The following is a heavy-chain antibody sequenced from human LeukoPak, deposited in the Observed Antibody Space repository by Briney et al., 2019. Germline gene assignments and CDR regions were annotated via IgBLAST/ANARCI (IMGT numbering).Heavy chain of an antibody. CDR2: IYYSGST. D-gene: IGHD2-21*02. V-gene: IGHV4-39*01. CDR3: ASITLRLTPIDY. CDR1: GGSISSSSYY. J-gene: IGHJ4*02. Sequence: SETLSLTCTVSGGSISSSSYYWGWIRQPPGKGLEWIGSIYYSGSTYYNPSPKSRVTISVDTSKNQFSLKLSSVTAADTAVYYCASITLRLTPIDYWGQGTLVTVSS.